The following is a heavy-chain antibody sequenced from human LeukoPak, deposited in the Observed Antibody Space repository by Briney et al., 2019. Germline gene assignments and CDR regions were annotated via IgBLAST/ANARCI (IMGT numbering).Heavy chain of an antibody. D-gene: IGHD4-23*01. CDR2: ISYDGSNK. CDR3: ASLNGNLFDY. V-gene: IGHV3-30-3*01. J-gene: IGHJ4*02. CDR1: GFTFSSYA. Sequence: GGSLRLSCAASGFTFSSYAMHWVRQAPGKGLEWVAVISYDGSNKYYADSVKGRFTISRDNSKNTLYLQMNSLRAEDTAVYYCASLNGNLFDYWGQGTLVTVSS.